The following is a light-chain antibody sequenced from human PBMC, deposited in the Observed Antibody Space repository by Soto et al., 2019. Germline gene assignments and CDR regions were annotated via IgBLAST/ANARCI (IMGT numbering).Light chain of an antibody. CDR1: SSNIGSNT. CDR2: SNN. Sequence: QSVLTQPPSASGTPGQRVTISCSGSSSNIGSNTVNWYQQLPGTAPPLLIYSNNQRPSGVPDRFSGSKSGTSASLAISGLQSEDEADYYCAAWDDSLNGVVFGGGTKLTVL. V-gene: IGLV1-44*01. CDR3: AAWDDSLNGVV. J-gene: IGLJ2*01.